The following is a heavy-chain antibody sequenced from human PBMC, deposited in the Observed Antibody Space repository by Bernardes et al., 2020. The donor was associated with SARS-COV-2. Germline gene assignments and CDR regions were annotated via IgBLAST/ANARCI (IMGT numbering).Heavy chain of an antibody. V-gene: IGHV3-23*01. CDR2: ISGRGGST. D-gene: IGHD6-13*01. CDR3: AKVIAAAGKGGVFDYYYGMDV. Sequence: GGSLRLSCTASGFTFSIYAMSWVRQAPGKGLEWVSAISGRGGSTCYADSVRGRFTISIDNSKNTLYMQMNSLRAEDTAVYYCAKVIAAAGKGGVFDYYYGMDVWGQGTTVTVSS. J-gene: IGHJ6*02. CDR1: GFTFSIYA.